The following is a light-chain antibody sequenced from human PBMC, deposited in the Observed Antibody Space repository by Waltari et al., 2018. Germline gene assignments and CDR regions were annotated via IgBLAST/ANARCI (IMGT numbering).Light chain of an antibody. CDR2: EAT. V-gene: IGLV2-23*01. J-gene: IGLJ1*01. Sequence: QSALTQPASESGSPGQSITISCTGTSSYVGSFNLVSWYQQHPGKAPKLIIYEATNRPSGVSNRFSGSKSGNTASLTISGLQADDEADYYCCSYTGTSPLYVFGTGTKVCVL. CDR1: SSYVGSFNL. CDR3: CSYTGTSPLYV.